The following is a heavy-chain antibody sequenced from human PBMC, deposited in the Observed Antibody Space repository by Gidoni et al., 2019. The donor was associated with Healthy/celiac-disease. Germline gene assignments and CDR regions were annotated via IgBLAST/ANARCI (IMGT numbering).Heavy chain of an antibody. Sequence: QVQLVESGGGVVQPGRSLRLSCASSGFTFSSYGMHWVRQAPGKGLEWVAVISDDGNNKYDADYVKGRITISRDNSKNTLYLQMNSLRAEDTAVYYWAKRDSGWYRGGFDCWGQGTLVTVSS. D-gene: IGHD6-19*01. CDR1: GFTFSSYG. V-gene: IGHV3-30*18. J-gene: IGHJ4*02. CDR2: ISDDGNNK. CDR3: AKRDSGWYRGGFDC.